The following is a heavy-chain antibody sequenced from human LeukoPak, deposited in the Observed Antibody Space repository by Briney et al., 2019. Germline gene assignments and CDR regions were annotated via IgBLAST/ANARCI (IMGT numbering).Heavy chain of an antibody. CDR2: VYYSDST. D-gene: IGHD2-15*01. Sequence: SETLSLTCTVSGYSISSGYYWGWIRQPPGKGLECIGYVYYSDSTNYNPSLKSRVTVSVDTSKNQFSLKLTSVTAAGTAVYYCARFPGSTEYRHYYYMDVWGKGTTVTVSS. J-gene: IGHJ6*03. CDR3: ARFPGSTEYRHYYYMDV. V-gene: IGHV4-38-2*02. CDR1: GYSISSGYY.